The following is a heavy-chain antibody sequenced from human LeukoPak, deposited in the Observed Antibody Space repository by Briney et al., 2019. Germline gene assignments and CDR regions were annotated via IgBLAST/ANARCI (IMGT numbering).Heavy chain of an antibody. D-gene: IGHD1-26*01. V-gene: IGHV3-23*01. CDR3: AKDMGNYYFDY. CDR2: LSGSGTST. CDR1: GFNFSIYV. Sequence: GGSLRLSCAASGFNFSIYVMSWVRQAPGKGLEWVSGLSGSGTSTYYADSVKGRFTISRDNSKNTLYLQMNSLRAEDTAVYYCAKDMGNYYFDYWGQGTLVTVSS. J-gene: IGHJ4*02.